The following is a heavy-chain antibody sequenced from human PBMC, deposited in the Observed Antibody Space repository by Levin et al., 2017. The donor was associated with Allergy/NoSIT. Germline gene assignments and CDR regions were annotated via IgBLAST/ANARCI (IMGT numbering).Heavy chain of an antibody. V-gene: IGHV4-59*01. CDR1: GGSISSYF. D-gene: IGHD3-22*01. Sequence: SQTLSLTCTVSGGSISSYFWSWIRQPPGKALEWIGYIYYSGSTNYNPSLKSRVTISVDTSKNQLSLKLSSVTAADTAVYYCARRYYDSSGYYYDAFDIWGQGTMVTVSS. J-gene: IGHJ3*02. CDR2: IYYSGST. CDR3: ARRYYDSSGYYYDAFDI.